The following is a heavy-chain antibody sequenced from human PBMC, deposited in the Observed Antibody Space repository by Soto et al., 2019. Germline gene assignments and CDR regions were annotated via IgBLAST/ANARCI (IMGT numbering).Heavy chain of an antibody. V-gene: IGHV4-61*01. J-gene: IGHJ4*02. CDR2: IYYSGST. CDR3: AREQAPSYPLDY. CDR1: GGSVSSGSYY. D-gene: IGHD1-26*01. Sequence: SETLSLTCTVSGGSVSSGSYYWSWIRQPPGKGLEWIGYIYYSGSTNYNPSPKSRVTISVDTSKNQFSLKLSSVTAADTAVYYCAREQAPSYPLDYWGQGTLVTVSS.